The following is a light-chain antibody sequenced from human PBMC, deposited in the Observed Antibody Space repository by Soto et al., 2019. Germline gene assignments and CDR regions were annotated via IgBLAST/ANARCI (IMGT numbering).Light chain of an antibody. J-gene: IGKJ1*01. CDR2: DAS. V-gene: IGKV1-5*01. CDR1: QSISSW. CDR3: QQYNSYWT. Sequence: IPITPSPSTLSATAGDMVTLTCRASQSISSWLAWYQQKPGKAPKILIYDASSLESGVPSRFSGRGSGTEFTLTISSLQPDDFATYYCQQYNSYWTLGQGTKVDI.